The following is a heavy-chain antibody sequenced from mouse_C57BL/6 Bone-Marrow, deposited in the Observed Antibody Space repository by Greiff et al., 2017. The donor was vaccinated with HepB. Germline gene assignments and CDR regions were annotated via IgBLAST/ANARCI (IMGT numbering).Heavy chain of an antibody. J-gene: IGHJ4*01. Sequence: EVQVVESGGGLVKPGGSLKLSCAASGFTFSDYGMHWVRQAPEKGLEWVAYISSGSSTIYYADTVKGRFTISRDNAKNTLFLQMTSLRSEDTAMYYCARKSNYAYYAMDYWGQGTSVTVSS. D-gene: IGHD2-5*01. CDR3: ARKSNYAYYAMDY. V-gene: IGHV5-17*01. CDR2: ISSGSSTI. CDR1: GFTFSDYG.